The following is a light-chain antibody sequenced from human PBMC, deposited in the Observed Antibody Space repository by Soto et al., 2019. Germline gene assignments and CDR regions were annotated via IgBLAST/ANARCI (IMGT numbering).Light chain of an antibody. J-gene: IGLJ1*01. Sequence: QSALTQPASVSGFPGESITIPCTGTSSDIGAYNYVSWYQQHPGKAPKLMIYDVSNRPSGVSDRFSASKSGNTASLTISGLRADKEFDYYGSSLTGGSPLFVLGTGTRFTVL. CDR3: SSLTGGSPLFV. CDR2: DVS. CDR1: SSDIGAYNY. V-gene: IGLV2-14*01.